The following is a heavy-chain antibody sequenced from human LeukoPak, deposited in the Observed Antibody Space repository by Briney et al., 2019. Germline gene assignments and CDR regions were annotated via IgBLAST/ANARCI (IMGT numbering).Heavy chain of an antibody. CDR3: VRQNYGPDY. CDR1: GFSFSGFW. Sequence: HTGGSLRLSCAASGFSFSGFWMHWVGHAPGKGLVWVSRIHADGSSTNYADSVKGRFTISRDNAKNTLYLQMNSLRAEDTAVYYCVRQNYGPDYWGQGTLVTVSS. V-gene: IGHV3-74*01. D-gene: IGHD3-10*01. J-gene: IGHJ4*02. CDR2: IHADGSST.